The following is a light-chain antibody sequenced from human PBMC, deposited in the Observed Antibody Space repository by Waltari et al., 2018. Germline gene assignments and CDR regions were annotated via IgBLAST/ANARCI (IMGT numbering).Light chain of an antibody. CDR3: CSYVGSNIYWV. V-gene: IGLV2-11*01. CDR2: DIN. CDR1: SSDVGGYNY. J-gene: IGLJ3*02. Sequence: QSALTQPASVSGSPGQSVTISCTGTSSDVGGYNYVSWYQQHPDKAPKLIIYDINKRPSGVPDRFSGSKSGNTASLTISGLQAEDEADYYCCSYVGSNIYWVFGGGTKLTVL.